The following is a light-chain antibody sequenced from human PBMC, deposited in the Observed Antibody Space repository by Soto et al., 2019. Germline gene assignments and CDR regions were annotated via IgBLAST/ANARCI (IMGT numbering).Light chain of an antibody. J-gene: IGKJ1*01. CDR3: QHCDSYWT. V-gene: IGKV1-5*03. Sequence: DIPMTQSPSTLSASVGDRVTITCRASQSISTSLAWYQQKPGKAPKVLIYKASSLESGVPSRFSGSGSGTEFPLTISSLQPDDFAHYYCQHCDSYWTFGQGTKVEIK. CDR2: KAS. CDR1: QSISTS.